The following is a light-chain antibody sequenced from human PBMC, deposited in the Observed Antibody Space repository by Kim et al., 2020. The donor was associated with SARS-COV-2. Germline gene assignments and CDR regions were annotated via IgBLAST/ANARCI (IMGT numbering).Light chain of an antibody. Sequence: QRVTISCSGSSSNIGSNYVYWYQQLPGTAPKLLIYRNNQGPSGVPDRFSGSKSGTSASLAISGLRSEDEADYYCAAWDDSLSGHVVFGGGTQLTVL. CDR3: AAWDDSLSGHVV. CDR1: SSNIGSNY. J-gene: IGLJ2*01. V-gene: IGLV1-47*01. CDR2: RNN.